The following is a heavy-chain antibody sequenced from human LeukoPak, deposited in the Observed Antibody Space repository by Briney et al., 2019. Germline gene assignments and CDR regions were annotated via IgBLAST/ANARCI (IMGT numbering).Heavy chain of an antibody. CDR3: ASSAGYRSGWRLDY. V-gene: IGHV3-30*03. CDR1: GFTFRSYG. CDR2: ISYDGSNR. J-gene: IGHJ4*02. D-gene: IGHD6-19*01. Sequence: PGGSLRLSCAASGFTFRSYGMHWVPQAPGKGLEWVAVISYDGSNRYYADSVKGRFTISRDNSKNTLYLQMNSLRAEDTAVYYCASSAGYRSGWRLDYWGQGTLVTVSS.